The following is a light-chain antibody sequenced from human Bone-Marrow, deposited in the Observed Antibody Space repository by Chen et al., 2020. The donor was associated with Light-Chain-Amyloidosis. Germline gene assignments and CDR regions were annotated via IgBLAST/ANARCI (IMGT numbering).Light chain of an antibody. CDR3: YSYASTPPLVL. Sequence: QTALTQPASVSGSPGQWITISCPGTSSHVGNSTLISWYQHNPDKAPKLIIYETSKRPSGVSNRVSGSKSGNTASLTISGLQAEEEADYYGYSYASTPPLVLVGGGTKLTVL. V-gene: IGLV2-23*01. J-gene: IGLJ2*01. CDR1: SSHVGNSTL. CDR2: ETS.